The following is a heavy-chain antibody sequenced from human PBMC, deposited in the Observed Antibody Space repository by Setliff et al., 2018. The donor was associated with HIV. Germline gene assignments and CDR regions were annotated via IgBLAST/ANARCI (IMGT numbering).Heavy chain of an antibody. D-gene: IGHD3-10*01. CDR3: AKVFAFGIDGFDI. CDR2: IGAAAYPT. J-gene: IGHJ3*02. V-gene: IGHV3-23*01. Sequence: QPGGSLRLSCAASGFTFRNYAMGWVRQGPGKGLEWVPTIGAAAYPTHYAESVKGRFTISKDNSRNALYLQMNSLTDADTAVYYCAKVFAFGIDGFDIWGQGTMVTVSS. CDR1: GFTFRNYA.